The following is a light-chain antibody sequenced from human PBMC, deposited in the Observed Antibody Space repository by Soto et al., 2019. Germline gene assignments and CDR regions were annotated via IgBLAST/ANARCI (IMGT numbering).Light chain of an antibody. J-gene: IGLJ2*01. CDR2: EVS. CDR3: SSFAGNNNLV. CDR1: SSDVGGYNY. V-gene: IGLV2-8*01. Sequence: QSALTQPPSASGSPGQSVTISCTGTSSDVGGYNYVSWYQQHPGKAPKLMISEVSKRPSGVPDRFSGHKSGNTASLTVSGLQAEDEADYYCSSFAGNNNLVFGGGTKLTAL.